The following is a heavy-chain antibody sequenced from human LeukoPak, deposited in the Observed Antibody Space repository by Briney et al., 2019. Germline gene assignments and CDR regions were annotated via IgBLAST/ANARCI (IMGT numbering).Heavy chain of an antibody. CDR2: IYYSGST. V-gene: IGHV4-39*07. D-gene: IGHD5-18*01. Sequence: SETLSFTCTVSGGSISSSSYYWGWIRQPPGKGLEWNGSIYYSGSTYCNPSLKSRVTISVDTSKNQFSLKLSSVTAADTAVYYCARVRKYSYGLIGGYDHGYYYYYMDVWDKGTTVTVSS. J-gene: IGHJ6*03. CDR3: ARVRKYSYGLIGGYDHGYYYYYMDV. CDR1: GGSISSSSYY.